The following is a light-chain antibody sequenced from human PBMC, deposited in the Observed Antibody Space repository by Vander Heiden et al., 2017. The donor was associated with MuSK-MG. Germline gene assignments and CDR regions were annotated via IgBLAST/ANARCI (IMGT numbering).Light chain of an antibody. CDR1: QDIKTY. J-gene: IGKJ4*02. CDR3: QQNDNLSIT. Sequence: DIQMTHSPSSLSASVGDRVTITGQASQDIKTYLSWYQHKPGKAPNLLIYDASNLETGVPSRFSGSGSGTHFTFIISSLQPEDIATYYCQQNDNLSITFGGGTKVEMK. V-gene: IGKV1-33*01. CDR2: DAS.